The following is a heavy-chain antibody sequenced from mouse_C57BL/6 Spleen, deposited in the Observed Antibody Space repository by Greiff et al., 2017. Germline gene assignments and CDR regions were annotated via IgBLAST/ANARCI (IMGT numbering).Heavy chain of an antibody. D-gene: IGHD4-1*01. Sequence: QVQLQQPGTELVKPGASVKLSCKASGYTFTSYWMHWAKQRPGQGLEWIGNINPSNGGTNYNEKFKSKATLTVDKSSSTAYMQLSSLTSEDSAVYYCARSNWGYYAMDYWGQGTSVTVSS. CDR1: GYTFTSYW. CDR2: INPSNGGT. CDR3: ARSNWGYYAMDY. V-gene: IGHV1-53*01. J-gene: IGHJ4*01.